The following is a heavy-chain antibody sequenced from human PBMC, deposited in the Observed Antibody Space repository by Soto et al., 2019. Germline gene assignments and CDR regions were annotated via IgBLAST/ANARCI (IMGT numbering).Heavy chain of an antibody. D-gene: IGHD3-3*01. CDR3: ARPYDFWTGYYLPGDS. CDR1: GFSFSSSW. CDR2: INNDGSNT. Sequence: EVQLVESGGGLVQPGESLRLSCAASGFSFSSSWMHWVRQAPGKGLVWVSRINNDGSNTSYADSVKGRFTVSRDNAKNTLYLQMNSLRAEDTAVYYCARPYDFWTGYYLPGDSWGQGTLVTVSS. J-gene: IGHJ5*02. V-gene: IGHV3-74*01.